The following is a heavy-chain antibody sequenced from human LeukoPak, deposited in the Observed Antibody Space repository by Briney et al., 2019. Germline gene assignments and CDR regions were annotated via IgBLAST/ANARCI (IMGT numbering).Heavy chain of an antibody. CDR3: ARRRYYGSGSYWS. CDR2: IYYSGST. Sequence: SETLSLTCTVSGGSISSSTYYWGWIRQPPGKGLEWIGSIYYSGSTYYNPSLKSRVTISVDTSKNQFSLKLSSVTAADTAVYYCARRRYYGSGSYWSWGQGTLVTVSS. CDR1: GGSISSSTYY. V-gene: IGHV4-39*01. J-gene: IGHJ4*02. D-gene: IGHD3-10*01.